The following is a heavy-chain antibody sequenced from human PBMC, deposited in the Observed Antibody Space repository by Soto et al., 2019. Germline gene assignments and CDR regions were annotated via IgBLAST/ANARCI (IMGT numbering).Heavy chain of an antibody. CDR3: ARDGDGIVATINIFDY. V-gene: IGHV3-7*04. CDR2: IKQDGTEK. D-gene: IGHD5-12*01. CDR1: GFTISSYW. Sequence: EVQLVESGGGSVQPGGSLRLSCAASGFTISSYWRTWVGQAPGKGLEGVANIKQDGTEKFYVDSVKGRSTISRDNAKNSLYLQMNSLRAEDTAVYYCARDGDGIVATINIFDYWGQGTLVTVSS. J-gene: IGHJ4*02.